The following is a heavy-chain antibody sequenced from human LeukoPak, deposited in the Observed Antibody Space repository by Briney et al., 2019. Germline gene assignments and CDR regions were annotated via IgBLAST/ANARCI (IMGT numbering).Heavy chain of an antibody. Sequence: PGGSLRLSCAASGFTFSSYAMHWVSQAPGKGLEWVAVISYDGSNKYYADSVKGRFTISRDNSKNTLYLQMNSLRAEDTAVYYCAREGTVVTAIVPNYDYWGQGTLVTVSS. D-gene: IGHD2-21*02. J-gene: IGHJ4*02. CDR1: GFTFSSYA. CDR3: AREGTVVTAIVPNYDY. CDR2: ISYDGSNK. V-gene: IGHV3-30-3*01.